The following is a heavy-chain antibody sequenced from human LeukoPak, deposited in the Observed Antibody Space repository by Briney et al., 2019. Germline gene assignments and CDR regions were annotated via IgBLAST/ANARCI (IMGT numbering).Heavy chain of an antibody. CDR1: GGSISSYY. CDR2: IYYSGST. J-gene: IGHJ4*02. CDR3: ARVGGNGGARHFDY. V-gene: IGHV4-59*12. Sequence: SETLSLTCTVSGGSISSYYWSWIRQPPGKGLEWIGYIYYSGSTNYNPSLKSRVTMSVDTSKNQFSLKLSSVTAADTAVYYCARVGGNGGARHFDYWGQGTLVTVSS. D-gene: IGHD2-21*01.